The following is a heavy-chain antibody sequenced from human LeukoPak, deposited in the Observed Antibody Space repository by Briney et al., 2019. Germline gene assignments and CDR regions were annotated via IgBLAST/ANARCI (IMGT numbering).Heavy chain of an antibody. J-gene: IGHJ3*02. CDR2: INSDGSST. V-gene: IGHV3-74*01. Sequence: GGSLRLSCAASGFTVSSNYMSWVRQAPGKGLAWVSRINSDGSSTSYADSVKGRFTISRDNAKNTLYLQMNSLRAEDTAVYYCARELPDDAFDIWGQGTMVTVSS. CDR1: GFTVSSNY. CDR3: ARELPDDAFDI. D-gene: IGHD3-10*01.